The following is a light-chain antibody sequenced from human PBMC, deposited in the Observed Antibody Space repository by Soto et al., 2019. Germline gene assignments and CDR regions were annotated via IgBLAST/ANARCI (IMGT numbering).Light chain of an antibody. CDR2: GAS. CDR3: QQYGSSPST. CDR1: QSVSSNY. J-gene: IGKJ1*01. Sequence: EIVLTQSPGTLSLSPGERATVSCRARQSVSSNYITWYQQKPGQAPRRLIFGASSRATGIPDRFSGSGSGTDFTLTISRLEPEDFAVYYCQQYGSSPSTFGQGTKVDIK. V-gene: IGKV3-20*01.